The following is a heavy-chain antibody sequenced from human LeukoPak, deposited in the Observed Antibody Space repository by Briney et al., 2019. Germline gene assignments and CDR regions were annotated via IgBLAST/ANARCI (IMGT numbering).Heavy chain of an antibody. Sequence: ASVKVSCKASGYTFTGYYMHWVRQAPGQGLEWMGWINPNSGGTNCAQKFQGRVTMTRDTSISTAYMELSRLRSDDTAVYYCAIGYCSGGSCYETAKQYYFDYWGQGTLVTVSS. CDR1: GYTFTGYY. CDR3: AIGYCSGGSCYETAKQYYFDY. V-gene: IGHV1-2*02. D-gene: IGHD2-15*01. CDR2: INPNSGGT. J-gene: IGHJ4*02.